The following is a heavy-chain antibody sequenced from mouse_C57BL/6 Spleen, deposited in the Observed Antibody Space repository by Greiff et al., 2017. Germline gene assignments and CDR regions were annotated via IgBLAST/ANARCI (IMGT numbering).Heavy chain of an antibody. CDR1: GYAFTNYL. CDR2: INPGSGGT. D-gene: IGHD1-1*01. V-gene: IGHV1-54*01. J-gene: IGHJ3*01. Sequence: QVQLQQSGAELVRPGTSVKVSCKASGYAFTNYLIEWVKQRPGQGLEWIGVINPGSGGTNYNEKFKGTATLTADKAYSTAYMQLSSLTSEDSAVYFCARSDYGSCPFAYWGQGTLVTVSA. CDR3: ARSDYGSCPFAY.